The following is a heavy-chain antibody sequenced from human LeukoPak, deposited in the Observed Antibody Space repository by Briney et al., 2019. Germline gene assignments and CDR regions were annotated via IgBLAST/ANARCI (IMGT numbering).Heavy chain of an antibody. CDR1: GGSISSSNW. D-gene: IGHD3-22*01. CDR2: IYHSGTT. Sequence: SETLSLTCAVSGGSISSSNWWNWVRQPPGKGLEWIGEIYHSGTTSYNPSLKSRVTISVDKSKNQFSLKLSSVTAADTAVYYCARQGYYYDSSGYTPHYYYYYGMDVWGQGTTVTVSS. V-gene: IGHV4-4*02. CDR3: ARQGYYYDSSGYTPHYYYYYGMDV. J-gene: IGHJ6*02.